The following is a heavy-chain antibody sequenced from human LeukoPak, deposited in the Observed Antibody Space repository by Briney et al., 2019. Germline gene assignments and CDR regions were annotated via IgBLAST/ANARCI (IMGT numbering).Heavy chain of an antibody. Sequence: PGGSLRLSCAASGFTFSGSAMHWVRQASGKGLEWVGRIRSKANSYATAYAASVKGRFTISRDDSKNTAYLQMNSLKTEDTAVYYCARGLLDLDYWGQGTLVTVSS. CDR3: ARGLLDLDY. CDR2: IRSKANSYAT. CDR1: GFTFSGSA. J-gene: IGHJ4*02. D-gene: IGHD3-10*01. V-gene: IGHV3-73*01.